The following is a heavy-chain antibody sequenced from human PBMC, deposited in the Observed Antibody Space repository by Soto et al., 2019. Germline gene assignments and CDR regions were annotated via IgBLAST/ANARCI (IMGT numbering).Heavy chain of an antibody. CDR3: ARLGYYGSGSYYNEYYYYGMDV. CDR1: GYGFTSYW. D-gene: IGHD3-10*01. J-gene: IGHJ6*02. CDR2: IDPSDSYT. Sequence: GESLKISCKGSGYGFTSYWISWVRQMPGKGLEWMGRIDPSDSYTNYSPSFQGHVTISADKSISTAYLQWSSLKASDTAMYYCARLGYYGSGSYYNEYYYYGMDVWGQGTTVTVSS. V-gene: IGHV5-10-1*01.